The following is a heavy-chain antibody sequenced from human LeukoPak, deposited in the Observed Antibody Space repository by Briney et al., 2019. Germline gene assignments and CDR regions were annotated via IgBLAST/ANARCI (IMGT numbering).Heavy chain of an antibody. V-gene: IGHV3-33*01. CDR2: IWYDGSNK. J-gene: IGHJ4*02. CDR1: GFTFSSYG. D-gene: IGHD3-22*01. CDR3: ARDRYDSSGLD. Sequence: PGGSLRLSCAASGFTFSSYGMHWVRQAPGKGLEWVAVIWYDGSNKYYADSVKGRFAISRDNSKNTLYLQMNSLRAEDAAVYYCARDRYDSSGLDWGQGTLVTVSS.